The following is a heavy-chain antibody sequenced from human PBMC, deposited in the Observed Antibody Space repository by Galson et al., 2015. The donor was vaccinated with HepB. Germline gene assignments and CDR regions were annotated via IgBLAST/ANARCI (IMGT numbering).Heavy chain of an antibody. CDR2: IYPGDSDT. J-gene: IGHJ3*02. Sequence: QSGAEVKKPGESLKISCQGSGYSFTNYWIGWVRQMPGKGLEWMGIIYPGDSDTKYSSSFQGQVSMSADKYINTAYLQWSSLKASDTAMYYCATQNQGYSFWSGSRLPEAVDIWGQGTLVTV. CDR3: ATQNQGYSFWSGSRLPEAVDI. D-gene: IGHD3-3*01. V-gene: IGHV5-51*01. CDR1: GYSFTNYW.